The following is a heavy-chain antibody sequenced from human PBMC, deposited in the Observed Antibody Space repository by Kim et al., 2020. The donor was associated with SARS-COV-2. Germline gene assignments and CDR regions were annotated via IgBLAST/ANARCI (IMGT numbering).Heavy chain of an antibody. J-gene: IGHJ5*02. CDR3: VREDSSKAYGRFDP. CDR2: ISNSGSEL. V-gene: IGHV3-11*01. D-gene: IGHD6-13*01. Sequence: GGSLRLSCAASGFIFSDYYMSWVRQAPGKGLEWVSYISNSGSELYYADSVKGRVTISRDNAQNTLFLQMNSLRAEDTAVYYCVREDSSKAYGRFDPWGQGTLLTVSA. CDR1: GFIFSDYY.